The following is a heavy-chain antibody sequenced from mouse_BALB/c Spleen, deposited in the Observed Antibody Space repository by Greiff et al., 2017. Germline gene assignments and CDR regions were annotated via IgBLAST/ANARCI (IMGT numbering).Heavy chain of an antibody. CDR2: INPYNDGT. V-gene: IGHV1-14*01. D-gene: IGHD1-2*01. CDR1: GYTFTSYV. CDR3: ARSGYYGYDAMDY. J-gene: IGHJ4*01. Sequence: EVKLMESGPELVRPGASVKMSCKASGYTFTSYVMHWVKQKPGQGLEWIGYINPYNDGTKYNEKFKGKATLTSDKSSSTAYMELSSLTSEDSAVYYCARSGYYGYDAMDYWGQGTSVTVSS.